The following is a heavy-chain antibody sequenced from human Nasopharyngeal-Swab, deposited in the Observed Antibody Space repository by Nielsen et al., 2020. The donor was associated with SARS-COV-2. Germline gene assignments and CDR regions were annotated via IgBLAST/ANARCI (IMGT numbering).Heavy chain of an antibody. D-gene: IGHD1-14*01. CDR3: AKEGSPEGATWRADFDH. Sequence: WIRQPPGKGLEWVAVISYHGSVTYYADSVKGRFTISRDNSRDTLYLQMTNLRPEDTAVYYCAKEGSPEGATWRADFDHWGQGTLVTVSS. J-gene: IGHJ4*02. V-gene: IGHV3-30*18. CDR2: ISYHGSVT.